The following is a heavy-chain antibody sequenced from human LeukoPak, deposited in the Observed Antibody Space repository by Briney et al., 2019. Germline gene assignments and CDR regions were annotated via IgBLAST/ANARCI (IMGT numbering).Heavy chain of an antibody. CDR2: IKSKTDGGTT. Sequence: PGGSLRLSCAASGFTFSNAWMSWVRQAPGKGLEWVGRIKSKTDGGTTDYAAPVKGRFTISRDDSKNTLYLQMNSLRAEDTAVYYCAKDSSSFPGSPLDYWGQGTLVTVSS. J-gene: IGHJ4*02. V-gene: IGHV3-15*01. CDR3: AKDSSSFPGSPLDY. CDR1: GFTFSNAW. D-gene: IGHD6-13*01.